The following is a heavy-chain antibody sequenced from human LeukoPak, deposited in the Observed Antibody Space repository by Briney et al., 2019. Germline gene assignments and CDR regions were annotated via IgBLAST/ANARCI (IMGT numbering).Heavy chain of an antibody. Sequence: GGSLRLSCAASGFTFSSYAMSWVRQAPGKGLEWVSSISSSSSYIYYADSVKGRFTISRDNAKNSLYLQMNSLRAEDTAVYYCARDRWAPGYYYYYMDVWGKGTTVTISS. V-gene: IGHV3-21*01. CDR1: GFTFSSYA. CDR3: ARDRWAPGYYYYYMDV. D-gene: IGHD5-24*01. CDR2: ISSSSSYI. J-gene: IGHJ6*03.